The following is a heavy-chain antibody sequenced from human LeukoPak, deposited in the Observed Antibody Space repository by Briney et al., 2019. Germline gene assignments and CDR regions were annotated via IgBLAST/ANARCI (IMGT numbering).Heavy chain of an antibody. J-gene: IGHJ5*02. CDR1: GDSVSSNSAA. CDR3: ARTEYNFGHWNGFGIDP. D-gene: IGHD1-1*01. V-gene: IGHV6-1*01. Sequence: SQTLSLTCAISGDSVSSNSAAWNWIRQSPSRGLEWLGRTYYRSKWYNDYAVSVKSRITINPDTSKNQFSLQLNSVTPEDTAVYYCARTEYNFGHWNGFGIDPWGQGTLVTVSS. CDR2: TYYRSKWYN.